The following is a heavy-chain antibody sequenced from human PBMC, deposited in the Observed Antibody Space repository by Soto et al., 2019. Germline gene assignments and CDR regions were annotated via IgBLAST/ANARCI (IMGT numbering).Heavy chain of an antibody. J-gene: IGHJ4*02. V-gene: IGHV4-39*01. CDR3: ARHLYSGESSGYYGY. CDR2: VHYTGST. D-gene: IGHD3-22*01. CDR1: GCSVSSGSYY. Sequence: SETLSLTCTVSGCSVSSGSYYWSWIRPPPGKGLEWSGSVHYTGSTYYNPSLKSRVTMSVDSSKNHLSLKVSSVTAADTAVYYCARHLYSGESSGYYGYWGQGPLVTVSS.